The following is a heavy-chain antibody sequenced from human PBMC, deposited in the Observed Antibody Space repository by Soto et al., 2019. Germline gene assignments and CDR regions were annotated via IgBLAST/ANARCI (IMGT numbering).Heavy chain of an antibody. CDR1: GFTFSRFA. D-gene: IGHD5-18*01. Sequence: GGSLRLSCVASGFTFSRFAMSWVRQAPGKGLEWVSTISPPGGTTFYADSARGRFTISRDNSKNTLYLELNSLRAEDTAIYYCAKDLTPIQLWPSSFDFWGQGTLVTVSS. V-gene: IGHV3-23*01. CDR2: ISPPGGTT. J-gene: IGHJ4*02. CDR3: AKDLTPIQLWPSSFDF.